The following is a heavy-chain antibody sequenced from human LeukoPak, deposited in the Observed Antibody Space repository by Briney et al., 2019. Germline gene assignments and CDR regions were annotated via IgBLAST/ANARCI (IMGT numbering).Heavy chain of an antibody. J-gene: IGHJ2*01. D-gene: IGHD3-10*01. V-gene: IGHV3-7*01. Sequence: GGSLTLSCAAPEFTFSDHWMTWVRQAPGKGLEWVADIKKDGSKKNQVDSVKGRFTISRDNAKNSLYLQMNSLRAEDTAVYYCAKDSRGSYYSWYFDLWGRGTLVTVSS. CDR1: EFTFSDHW. CDR2: IKKDGSKK. CDR3: AKDSRGSYYSWYFDL.